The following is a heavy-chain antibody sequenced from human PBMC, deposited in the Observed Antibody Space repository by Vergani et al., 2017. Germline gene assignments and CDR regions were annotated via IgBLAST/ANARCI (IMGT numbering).Heavy chain of an antibody. Sequence: VQLVESGGGVVQPGRSLRLSCAASGFTFSSYGMHWVRQAPGKGLEWVAVISYYGSNQYYADSVKGRFTISRDNSKNTLYLQMNSLSAEDTAVYYCAKDWGIGDQLPDYWGQGTLVTVSS. D-gene: IGHD3-16*01. J-gene: IGHJ4*02. CDR1: GFTFSSYG. CDR2: ISYYGSNQ. CDR3: AKDWGIGDQLPDY. V-gene: IGHV3-30*18.